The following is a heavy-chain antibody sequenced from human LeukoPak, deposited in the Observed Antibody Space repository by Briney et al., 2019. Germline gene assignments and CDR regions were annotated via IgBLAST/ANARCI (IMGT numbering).Heavy chain of an antibody. J-gene: IGHJ3*02. D-gene: IGHD7-27*01. CDR3: ARDRLGAGSFDI. Sequence: GGSLRLSCAASGFTFSSYAMSWVRQAPGKGLEWVSAISGSGGSTYYADSVKGRFTISRDNAKNSLYLQMNSLRDEDTAVYYCARDRLGAGSFDIWGQGTMVTVSS. CDR2: ISGSGGST. CDR1: GFTFSSYA. V-gene: IGHV3-23*01.